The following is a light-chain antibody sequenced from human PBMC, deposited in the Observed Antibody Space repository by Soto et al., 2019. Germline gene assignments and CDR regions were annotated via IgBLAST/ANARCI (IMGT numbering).Light chain of an antibody. Sequence: IQMTQSPSTLSASVGDRVTITCRASQSVSGWLAWYQQKPGKAPNLLIYDASNLESGVPPRFSGSGSGTEFTLTISSLWPDDFATYYCQQYNTHSTFGQGTKVDI. V-gene: IGKV1-5*01. CDR3: QQYNTHST. CDR2: DAS. CDR1: QSVSGW. J-gene: IGKJ1*01.